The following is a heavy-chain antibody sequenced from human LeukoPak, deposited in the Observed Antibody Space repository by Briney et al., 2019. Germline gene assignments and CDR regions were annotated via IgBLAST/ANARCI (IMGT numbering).Heavy chain of an antibody. D-gene: IGHD3-10*01. V-gene: IGHV3-7*01. J-gene: IGHJ3*02. CDR3: ARNLLLWFGELFGNYAFDI. Sequence: GGSLRLSCAASGFTVSSNYMSWVRQAPGKGLEWVANIKQDGSEKYYVDSVKGRFTISRDNAKNSLYLQMNSLRAEDTGVYYCARNLLLWFGELFGNYAFDIWGQGTMVTVSS. CDR1: GFTVSSNY. CDR2: IKQDGSEK.